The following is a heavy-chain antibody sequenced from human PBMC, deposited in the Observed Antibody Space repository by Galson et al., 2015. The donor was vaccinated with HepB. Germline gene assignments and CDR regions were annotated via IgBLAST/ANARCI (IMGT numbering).Heavy chain of an antibody. CDR3: AKGGDYDSSGLGAFDI. D-gene: IGHD3-22*01. CDR1: GFTFSSYA. CDR2: ISGSGGST. Sequence: LRLSCAASGFTFSSYAMSWVRQAPGKGLEWVSAISGSGGSTYYADSVKGRFTISRDNSKNTLYLQMNSLRAEDTAVYYCAKGGDYDSSGLGAFDIWGQGTMVTVSS. V-gene: IGHV3-23*01. J-gene: IGHJ3*02.